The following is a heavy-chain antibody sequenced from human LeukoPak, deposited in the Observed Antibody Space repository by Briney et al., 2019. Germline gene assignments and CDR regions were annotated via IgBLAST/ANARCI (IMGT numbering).Heavy chain of an antibody. D-gene: IGHD2-2*01. CDR1: GYTFTGYY. Sequence: ASVKVSCMASGYTFTGYYMHWVRQAPGQGLEWMGWINPNSGGTNYAQKFQGRITMTRDTSISTAYMELSRLRSDDTAVYYCARAVFRPAAVDYWGQGTLVTVSS. CDR2: INPNSGGT. V-gene: IGHV1-2*02. J-gene: IGHJ4*02. CDR3: ARAVFRPAAVDY.